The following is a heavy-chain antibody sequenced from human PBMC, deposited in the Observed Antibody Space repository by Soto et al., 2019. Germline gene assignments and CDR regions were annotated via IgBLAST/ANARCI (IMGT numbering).Heavy chain of an antibody. V-gene: IGHV4-4*02. CDR3: AREGDSPYSIGY. J-gene: IGHJ4*02. CDR1: GGSISNGYW. Sequence: QAQLQESGPGLVKPSGTLSLTCAVSGGSISNGYWWSWARQPPGKGLEWIGEIYHSGSTNYNPSLKSRAAISVDKSRNQFSLNLSSVTAADTAVYYCAREGDSPYSIGYWGQGELVTVSS. D-gene: IGHD2-21*01. CDR2: IYHSGST.